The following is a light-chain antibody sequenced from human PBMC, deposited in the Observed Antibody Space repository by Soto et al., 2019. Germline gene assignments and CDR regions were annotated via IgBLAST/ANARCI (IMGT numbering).Light chain of an antibody. CDR3: QQSYRTPT. CDR1: QSISGS. J-gene: IGKJ5*01. Sequence: QISQTRSSLSASVRDRCAITCRASQSISGSLNWHQQKPGKAPKLLIYGASTLQSGVPSRFSGSGSGTDYTLTISSLQPEDFATYYCQQSYRTPTFGQGTRLEI. V-gene: IGKV1-39*01. CDR2: GAS.